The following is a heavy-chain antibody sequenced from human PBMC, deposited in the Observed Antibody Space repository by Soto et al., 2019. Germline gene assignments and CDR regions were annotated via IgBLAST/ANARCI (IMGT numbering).Heavy chain of an antibody. CDR2: IYYSGST. V-gene: IGHV4-59*01. CDR1: GGSISSYY. J-gene: IGHJ4*02. CDR3: ARDNGYSYGYTLDF. D-gene: IGHD5-18*01. Sequence: SETLSLTCTVSGGSISSYYWSWIRQPPGKGLEWIGYIYYSGSTNYNPSLKSRVTISVDTSKNQFSLKLSSVTAAGTAVYYCARDNGYSYGYTLDFWGQGTLVTVSS.